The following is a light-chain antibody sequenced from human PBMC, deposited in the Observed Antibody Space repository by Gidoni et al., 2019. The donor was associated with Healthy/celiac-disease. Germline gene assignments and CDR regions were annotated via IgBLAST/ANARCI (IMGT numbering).Light chain of an antibody. J-gene: IGKJ4*01. CDR3: QQSYTTVLT. CDR1: QSITSY. Sequence: DIKMTQSLSSLSASVGDRVTITCRASQSITSYLNWYQQKPGKAPKILIYAASSLQSGVPSRFSGSGSGTDFTLTISSLQPEDFATYYCQQSYTTVLTFGGGTKVEIK. V-gene: IGKV1-39*01. CDR2: AAS.